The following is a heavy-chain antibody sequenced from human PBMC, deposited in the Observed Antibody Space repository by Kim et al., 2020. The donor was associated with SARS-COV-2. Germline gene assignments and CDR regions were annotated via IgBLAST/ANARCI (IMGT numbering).Heavy chain of an antibody. D-gene: IGHD3-22*01. Sequence: GGSLILSCAASGFTFSSYAMSWVRQAPGKGLEWVSAISGSGGSTYYADSVKSRFTISRDNSKNTLYLQMNSLRAEDTAVYYCAKSHPPHYYDSSGYYFDYWGQGTLVTVSS. V-gene: IGHV3-23*01. CDR3: AKSHPPHYYDSSGYYFDY. CDR1: GFTFSSYA. J-gene: IGHJ4*02. CDR2: ISGSGGST.